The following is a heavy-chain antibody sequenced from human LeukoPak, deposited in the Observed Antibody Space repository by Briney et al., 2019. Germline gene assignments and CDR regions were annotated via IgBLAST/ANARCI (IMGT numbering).Heavy chain of an antibody. Sequence: GGSLRLSCAASGFTFSSYAMSWVRQAPGKGLEWVSAISGSGGSTYYADSVKGRFTISRDNSKNTLYLQMNSLRAEDTAVYYCARAPSGSYYFDYWGQGTLVTVSS. CDR2: ISGSGGST. CDR1: GFTFSSYA. J-gene: IGHJ4*02. CDR3: ARAPSGSYYFDY. V-gene: IGHV3-23*01. D-gene: IGHD1-26*01.